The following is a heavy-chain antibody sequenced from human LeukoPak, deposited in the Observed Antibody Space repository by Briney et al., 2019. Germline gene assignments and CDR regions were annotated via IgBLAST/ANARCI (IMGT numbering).Heavy chain of an antibody. Sequence: SETLSLTCAVSGYSISSGYYWGWIQQPPGKGLEWIGSIYHSGSTYYNPSLKSRVTISVDTSKNQFSLKLSSVTAADTAVYYCAGSRFLEWNDAFDIWGQGTMVTVSS. CDR3: AGSRFLEWNDAFDI. J-gene: IGHJ3*02. CDR2: IYHSGST. CDR1: GYSISSGYY. V-gene: IGHV4-38-2*01. D-gene: IGHD3-3*01.